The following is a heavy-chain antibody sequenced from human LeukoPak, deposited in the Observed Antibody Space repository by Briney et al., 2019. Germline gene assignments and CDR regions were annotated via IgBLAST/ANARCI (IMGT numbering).Heavy chain of an antibody. CDR3: ARLSDY. CDR1: GGSISSSSYY. Sequence: SETLSLTCTVSGGSISSSSYYWGWIRQPPGKGLEWIGSIYYSGSTYYDTSLKSRVTISVDTSKNQFSLKLSSVTAADTAVYYCARLSDYWGQGTLVTVSS. V-gene: IGHV4-39*07. J-gene: IGHJ4*02. D-gene: IGHD3-16*01. CDR2: IYYSGST.